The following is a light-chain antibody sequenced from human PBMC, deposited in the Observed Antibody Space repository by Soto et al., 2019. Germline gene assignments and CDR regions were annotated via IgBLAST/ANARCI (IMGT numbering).Light chain of an antibody. CDR1: ESVSIN. CDR3: QQYNNWPLT. CDR2: GAS. J-gene: IGKJ4*01. Sequence: EVVMTQSPATLSVSPGEGATLSCRASESVSINLAWYQQKPGQAPRLLLYGASTRATGIPARFSGSGSGTEFTLTFSSLQSEDFAIYYCQQYNNWPLTFGGGTKVEI. V-gene: IGKV3-15*01.